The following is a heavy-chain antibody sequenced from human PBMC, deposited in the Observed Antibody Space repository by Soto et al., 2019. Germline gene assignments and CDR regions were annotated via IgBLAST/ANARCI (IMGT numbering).Heavy chain of an antibody. V-gene: IGHV3-7*03. CDR2: IKQDGSEK. Sequence: GGSLRLSCAASGFTFSSYAMSWVRQAPGKGLEWVANIKQDGSEKYYVDSVKGRFTISRDNAKNSLYLQMNSLRAEDTAVYYCARGGLKMADAFDIWGQGTMVTVSS. CDR3: ARGGLKMADAFDI. CDR1: GFTFSSYA. J-gene: IGHJ3*02.